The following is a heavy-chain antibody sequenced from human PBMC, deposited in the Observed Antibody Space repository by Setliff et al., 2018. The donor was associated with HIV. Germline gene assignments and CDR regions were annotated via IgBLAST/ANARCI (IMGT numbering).Heavy chain of an antibody. D-gene: IGHD2-15*01. Sequence: GASLKISCKGSGYSFTNYWIGWVRQMPGKGLEWVGIIYPGDSDTTYSPSFQGQVTISADKSISTAYLQWSSLKASDTAMSYCTLQPRGGGYWGRGTLVTVSS. V-gene: IGHV5-51*01. CDR3: TLQPRGGGY. CDR2: IYPGDSDT. J-gene: IGHJ4*02. CDR1: GYSFTNYW.